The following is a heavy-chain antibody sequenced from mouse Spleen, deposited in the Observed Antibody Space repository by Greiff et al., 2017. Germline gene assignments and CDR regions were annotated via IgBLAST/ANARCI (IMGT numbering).Heavy chain of an antibody. Sequence: EVQLQQSGAELVRPGASVKLSCTASGFNIKDDYMHWVKQRPEQGLEWIGWIDPENGDTEYASKFQGKATITADTSSNTAYLQLSSLTSEDTAVYYCTIITTVVGNYFDCWGQGTTLTVSS. CDR1: GFNIKDDY. J-gene: IGHJ2*01. D-gene: IGHD1-1*01. V-gene: IGHV14-4*01. CDR3: TIITTVVGNYFDC. CDR2: IDPENGDT.